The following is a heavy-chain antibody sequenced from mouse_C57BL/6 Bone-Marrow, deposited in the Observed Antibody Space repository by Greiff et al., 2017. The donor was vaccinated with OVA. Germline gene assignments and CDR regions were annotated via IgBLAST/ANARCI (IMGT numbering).Heavy chain of an antibody. V-gene: IGHV7-1*01. Sequence: EVQLQQSGGGLVQSGRSLRLSCATSGFTFSDFYMEWVRQAPGKGLEWIAASRNKANDYTTEYSASVKGRFIVSRDTSQSILYLQMNALRAEDTAIYYCARENWDGNFDYWGQGTTLTVSS. CDR2: SRNKANDYTT. D-gene: IGHD4-1*01. CDR3: ARENWDGNFDY. CDR1: GFTFSDFY. J-gene: IGHJ2*01.